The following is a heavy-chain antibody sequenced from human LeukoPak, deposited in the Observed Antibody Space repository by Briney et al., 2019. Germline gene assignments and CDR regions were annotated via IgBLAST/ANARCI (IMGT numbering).Heavy chain of an antibody. J-gene: IGHJ3*02. CDR2: VYYNGDI. V-gene: IGHV4-59*01. Sequence: PSETLSLTCSVSGVPISTCYWSWLRQSPGKGLEWIAYVYYNGDILYNPSLKSRVSISLDTSKNQVSLSVTSVTAADTAVYYCARDSGTTGAFDIWGQGTMVTVSS. CDR3: ARDSGTTGAFDI. CDR1: GVPISTCY. D-gene: IGHD1-14*01.